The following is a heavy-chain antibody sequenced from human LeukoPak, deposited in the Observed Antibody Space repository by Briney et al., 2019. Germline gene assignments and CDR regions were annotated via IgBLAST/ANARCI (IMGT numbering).Heavy chain of an antibody. CDR3: ARSEYYGSGSYRGGDY. D-gene: IGHD3-10*01. V-gene: IGHV3-21*01. CDR2: ISSSSSYI. J-gene: IGHJ4*02. Sequence: GGSLRLSCAASGFTFSSYSMNWVRQAPGKGLEWVSSISSSSSYIYYADSVKGRFTISRDDAKNSLYLQMNSLRAEDTAVYYCARSEYYGSGSYRGGDYWGQGTLVTVSS. CDR1: GFTFSSYS.